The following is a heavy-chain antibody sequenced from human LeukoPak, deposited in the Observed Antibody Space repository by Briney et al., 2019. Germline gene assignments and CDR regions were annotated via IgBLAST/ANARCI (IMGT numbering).Heavy chain of an antibody. J-gene: IGHJ6*02. V-gene: IGHV4-4*02. CDR1: GGSISSSNW. Sequence: PSETLSLTCAVSGGSISSSNWWSWVRQPPGKGLEWIGDVYYSGSTNYNPSLKSRVTMSVDKSKNQFFMKLNSVTAADTAVYYCTREEPEYNSGWSMDVWGQGTTVTVSS. D-gene: IGHD6-19*01. CDR3: TREEPEYNSGWSMDV. CDR2: VYYSGST.